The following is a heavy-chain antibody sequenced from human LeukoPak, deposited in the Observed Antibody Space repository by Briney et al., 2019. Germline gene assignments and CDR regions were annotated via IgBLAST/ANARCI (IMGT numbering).Heavy chain of an antibody. CDR1: GGSISSSY. CDR3: ASGRGWLTDL. D-gene: IGHD3-22*01. J-gene: IGHJ5*02. V-gene: IGHV4-59*01. CDR2: IYYSGST. Sequence: PSETLSLTCSVSGGSISSSYWNWFRQPPGKGLEWIGYIYYSGSTNYNPSLKSRVTISLDTSKNQFSLNLNSVTAADTAVYYCASGRGWLTDLWGQGALVTVSS.